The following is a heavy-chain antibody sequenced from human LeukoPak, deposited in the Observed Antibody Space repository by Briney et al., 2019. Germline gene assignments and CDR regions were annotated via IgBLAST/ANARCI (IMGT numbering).Heavy chain of an antibody. Sequence: SETLSLTCSVSGDSIRSNYWSWIRQPPGKGLEWIGNVFYSGSTDYNPSLKSRVTISVDTSKNLFSLKLNSVTAADTAVYYCAGGPSEIKYCDYRDRRFDPWGQGTLVTVSS. CDR3: AGGPSEIKYCDYRDRRFDP. J-gene: IGHJ5*02. CDR1: GDSIRSNY. V-gene: IGHV4-59*01. CDR2: VFYSGST. D-gene: IGHD4-17*01.